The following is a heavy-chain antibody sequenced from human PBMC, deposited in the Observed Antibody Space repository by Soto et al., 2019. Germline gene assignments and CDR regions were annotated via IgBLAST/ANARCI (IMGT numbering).Heavy chain of an antibody. V-gene: IGHV4-4*07. Sequence: KPSETLSLTCTVSGGSISSYYWSWIRQPAGKGLEWIGRIYTSGSTNYNPSLKSRVTMSVDTSKNQFSLKLSSVTAADTAVYYCARDIWASNYYYGMDVWGQGTTVTVSS. CDR1: GGSISSYY. CDR3: ARDIWASNYYYGMDV. D-gene: IGHD7-27*01. J-gene: IGHJ6*02. CDR2: IYTSGST.